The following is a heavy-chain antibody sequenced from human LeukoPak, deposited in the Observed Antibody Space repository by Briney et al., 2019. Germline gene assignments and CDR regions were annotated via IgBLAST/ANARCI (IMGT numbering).Heavy chain of an antibody. CDR3: ARLGRGDSAVDY. D-gene: IGHD5-18*01. V-gene: IGHV3-74*01. CDR1: GFTFSGYW. Sequence: PGGCLRLSCAASGFTFSGYWMHWVRQAPGKGLVWVSRVSDDGSRTDYADSVKGRFTISRDNAKTTLFLQMNSLRAEDTAVYYCARLGRGDSAVDYWGQGTLVTVSS. J-gene: IGHJ4*02. CDR2: VSDDGSRT.